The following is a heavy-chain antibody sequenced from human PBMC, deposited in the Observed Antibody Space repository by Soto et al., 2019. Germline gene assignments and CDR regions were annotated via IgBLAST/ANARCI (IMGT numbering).Heavy chain of an antibody. J-gene: IGHJ4*02. V-gene: IGHV1-3*01. D-gene: IGHD3-3*01. CDR1: GYTFTSYA. CDR3: ARAFGVVIISPDY. CDR2: INAGNGNT. Sequence: ASVKVSCKASGYTFTSYAMHWVRQAPGQRLEWMGWINAGNGNTKYSQKFQGRVTITRDTSASTAYMELSSLRSEDTAVYYCARAFGVVIISPDYWGQGTLVTVSS.